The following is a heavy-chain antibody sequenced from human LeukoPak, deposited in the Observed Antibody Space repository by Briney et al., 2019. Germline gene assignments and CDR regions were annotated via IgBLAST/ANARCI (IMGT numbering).Heavy chain of an antibody. CDR1: GGSISSYY. CDR2: IYYSGST. J-gene: IGHJ3*02. D-gene: IGHD5-18*01. Sequence: SETLSLTCTVSGGSISSYYWSWIRQPPGKGLEWIGYIYYSGSTNYNPSLKSRVTISVDTSKNQFSLKLSSVTAADTAVYYCARAIVQPDAVDAFDIWGQGTMVTVSS. V-gene: IGHV4-59*01. CDR3: ARAIVQPDAVDAFDI.